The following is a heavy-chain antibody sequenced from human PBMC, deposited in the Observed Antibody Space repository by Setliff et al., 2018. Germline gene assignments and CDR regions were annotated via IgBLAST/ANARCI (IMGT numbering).Heavy chain of an antibody. D-gene: IGHD2-15*01. CDR2: ISSSSSYI. CDR3: VSNPPRYCTGGICFDNGMDV. J-gene: IGHJ6*02. CDR1: GFTFSSYS. Sequence: PGGSLRLSCAASGFTFSSYSMNWVRQAPGKGLEWVSSISSSSSYIYYADSVKGRFTISRDNAKNSLYLQMNSLRAEDTALYYCVSNPPRYCTGGICFDNGMDVWGQGTTVTVSS. V-gene: IGHV3-21*04.